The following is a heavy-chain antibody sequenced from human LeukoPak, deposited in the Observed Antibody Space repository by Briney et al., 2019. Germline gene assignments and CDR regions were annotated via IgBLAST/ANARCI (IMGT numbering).Heavy chain of an antibody. V-gene: IGHV1-2*02. CDR3: ASETAIRGDDPGV. J-gene: IGHJ4*02. CDR2: INPNSGGT. Sequence: ASVKVSCKASGYTFTGYYMHWVRQAPGQGLEWMGWINPNSGGTNYAQKFQGRVTMTRDTSISTAYMELSRLRSDDTAVYCCASETAIRGDDPGVWGQGTLVTVSS. D-gene: IGHD5-18*01. CDR1: GYTFTGYY.